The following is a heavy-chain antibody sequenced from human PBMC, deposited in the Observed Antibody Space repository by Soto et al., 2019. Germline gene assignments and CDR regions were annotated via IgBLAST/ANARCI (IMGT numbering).Heavy chain of an antibody. Sequence: ASVKVSCKASGYSFIDYYMHWERQDPGHGFEWMGRISPKSGGTNYAQKFEGRVTMTWDTSLNTAYMELSSLISEDTAVYYCARAPRLEGKPVKNWFDPWGQGTLVTVSS. D-gene: IGHD6-19*01. CDR1: GYSFIDYY. CDR3: ARAPRLEGKPVKNWFDP. V-gene: IGHV1-2*02. J-gene: IGHJ5*02. CDR2: ISPKSGGT.